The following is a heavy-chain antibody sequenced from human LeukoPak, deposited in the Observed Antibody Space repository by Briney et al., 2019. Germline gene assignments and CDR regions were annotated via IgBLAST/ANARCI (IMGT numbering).Heavy chain of an antibody. CDR3: AREASLLWFGEAHWFDP. Sequence: ASVTVSCKASGYTFTSYDINWVRQAPGQGLEWMGGMNPNSGNTGYAQKFQGRVTMTRNTSISTAYTELSSLRSEDTAVYYCAREASLLWFGEAHWFDPWGQGTLVTVSS. D-gene: IGHD3-10*01. CDR2: MNPNSGNT. J-gene: IGHJ5*02. V-gene: IGHV1-8*01. CDR1: GYTFTSYD.